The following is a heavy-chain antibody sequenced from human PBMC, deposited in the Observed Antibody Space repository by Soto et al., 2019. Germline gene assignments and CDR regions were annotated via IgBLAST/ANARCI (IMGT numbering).Heavy chain of an antibody. CDR3: ARTPRFDS. V-gene: IGHV4-34*01. CDR1: GGSFSYY. J-gene: IGHJ4*02. Sequence: QVQLQQWGAGLLKPSETLSLTCAVYGGSFSYYWSWVRQPPGKGLEWIGEINHRGSTNYNPSLKSRVTISVASSQNQCSLNLSSVTAADTAVYSCARTPRFDSWGQGTLVTVSS. CDR2: INHRGST.